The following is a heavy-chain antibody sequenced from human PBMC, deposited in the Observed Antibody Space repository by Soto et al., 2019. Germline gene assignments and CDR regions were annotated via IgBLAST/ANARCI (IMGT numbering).Heavy chain of an antibody. J-gene: IGHJ4*02. Sequence: QLQLQESGSGLVRPSETLSLTCNVSSGSTIVGGYSWGWIRQPPGRGLEWIGYVYNGGAINYNPSLRGRVTIAVDRSKNQFSLKVTSVTAADTAVYFCAGRYDSGGYYYDHWGQGVLVTVSS. D-gene: IGHD3-22*01. CDR2: VYNGGAI. CDR3: AGRYDSGGYYYDH. CDR1: SGSTIVGGYS. V-gene: IGHV4-30-2*01.